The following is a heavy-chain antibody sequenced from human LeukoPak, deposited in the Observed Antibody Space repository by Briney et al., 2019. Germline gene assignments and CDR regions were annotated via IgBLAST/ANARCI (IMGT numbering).Heavy chain of an antibody. Sequence: ASVKVSCKASGYTFTSYGISWVRQAPGQGLEWMGWISAYNGNTNYAQKLQGRVTMTTDISTSTAYMELRSLRSDDTAVYYCARELDDNEGSSGWLDYWGQGTLVTVSS. D-gene: IGHD6-19*01. CDR1: GYTFTSYG. CDR3: ARELDDNEGSSGWLDY. CDR2: ISAYNGNT. V-gene: IGHV1-18*01. J-gene: IGHJ4*02.